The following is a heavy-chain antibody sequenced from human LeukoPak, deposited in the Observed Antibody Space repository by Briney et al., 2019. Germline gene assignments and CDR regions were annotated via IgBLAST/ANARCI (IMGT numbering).Heavy chain of an antibody. J-gene: IGHJ4*02. CDR3: ARGDPGAY. CDR2: IRSKANNYAT. Sequence: GGSLKLSCAASGFTFSGSAVHWVRQGSGKGLEWVGRIRSKANNYATAYAASVKGRFTISRDNSKNTLYLQMNSLRAEDTAVYYCARGDPGAYWGQGTLVTVSS. CDR1: GFTFSGSA. V-gene: IGHV3-73*01. D-gene: IGHD2-21*02.